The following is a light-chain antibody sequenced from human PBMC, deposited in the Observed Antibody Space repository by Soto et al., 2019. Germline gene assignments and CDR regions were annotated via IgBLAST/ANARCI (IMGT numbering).Light chain of an antibody. CDR3: QQNFSPLLT. CDR1: QTIYDY. CDR2: GAS. V-gene: IGKV1-39*01. Sequence: DIQIAHSPSSLSASVCDRVTITCRASQTIYDYVTWFQQRPGKAPKVLIYGASTLQSGVPSRFSGSGSGTEFTLTVSNFQPEDFATYHCQQNFSPLLTFGGGTKVDIK. J-gene: IGKJ4*01.